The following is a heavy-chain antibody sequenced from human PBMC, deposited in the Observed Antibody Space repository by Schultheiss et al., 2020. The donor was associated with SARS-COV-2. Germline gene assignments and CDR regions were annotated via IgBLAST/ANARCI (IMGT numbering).Heavy chain of an antibody. V-gene: IGHV1-18*01. CDR3: ARARTYSSSSSWFDP. D-gene: IGHD6-6*01. Sequence: GGSLRLSCKASGYTFTSYGISWVRQAPGQGLEWMGWISAYNGNTNYAQKFQGRVTMTRDTSTSTVYMELSSLRSEDTAVYYCARARTYSSSSSWFDPWGQGTLVTVSS. CDR2: ISAYNGNT. CDR1: GYTFTSYG. J-gene: IGHJ5*02.